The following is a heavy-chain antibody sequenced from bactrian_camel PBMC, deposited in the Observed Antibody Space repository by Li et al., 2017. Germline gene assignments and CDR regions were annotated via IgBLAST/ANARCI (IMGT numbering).Heavy chain of an antibody. Sequence: DVQLVESGGGSVQPGGSLRLSCAGSGYTASTYCLGWSRQAPGKAREGVASIHTSASRTRYADSVKGRVTISADTAKNTVYLQLTSLEPEDTGMYYCAADRARTCGSCSLSSGLYDYSGRGTQVTVS. CDR2: IHTSASRT. V-gene: IGHV3S42*01. CDR1: GYTASTYC. J-gene: IGHJ4*01. CDR3: AADRARTCGSCSLSSGLYDY. D-gene: IGHD5*01.